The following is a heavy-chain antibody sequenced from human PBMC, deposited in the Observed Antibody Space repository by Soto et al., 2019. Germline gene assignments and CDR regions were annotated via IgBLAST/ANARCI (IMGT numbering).Heavy chain of an antibody. CDR1: GDAIYIGGYY. D-gene: IGHD2-2*01. CDR2: IYHTGKT. CDR3: ARYGSSTANWIDP. J-gene: IGHJ5*02. V-gene: IGHV4-31*03. Sequence: SETLSLTCTVSGDAIYIGGYYWTWIRQHPGKGLEWIGYIYHTGKTYYNPSLESRVTMSVDTSKNQFSLKLASVTAADTAVYYCARYGSSTANWIDPWGPGTLVTVSS.